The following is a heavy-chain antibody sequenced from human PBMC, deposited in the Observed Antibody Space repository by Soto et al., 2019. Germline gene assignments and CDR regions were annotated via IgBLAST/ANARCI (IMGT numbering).Heavy chain of an antibody. CDR2: ISRSSSTI. J-gene: IGHJ4*02. Sequence: PGGSLRLSXAASGFTFNNYAMIWVRQAPGKGLEWVSYISRSSSTIFYADSVKGRFIISRDNSRNTLYVQMNSLRVEDTAVYYCAKTRSELVTDTPEFDYWGQGTVVTVSS. V-gene: IGHV3-23*01. D-gene: IGHD2-21*02. CDR1: GFTFNNYA. CDR3: AKTRSELVTDTPEFDY.